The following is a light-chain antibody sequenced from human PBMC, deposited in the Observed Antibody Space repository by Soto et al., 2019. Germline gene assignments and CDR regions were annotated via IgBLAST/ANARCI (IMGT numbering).Light chain of an antibody. CDR3: QEFSSYPLT. CDR1: QAISSA. CDR2: DVS. V-gene: IGKV1-13*02. Sequence: AIQLTQSPSSLSASVGDRVTITCRASQAISSALAWYQQESGKAPKLLIYDVSTLENGVPSRFSGSVSGTDFTLSISYLQPEDFATYYSQEFSSYPLTFGGGTKV. J-gene: IGKJ4*01.